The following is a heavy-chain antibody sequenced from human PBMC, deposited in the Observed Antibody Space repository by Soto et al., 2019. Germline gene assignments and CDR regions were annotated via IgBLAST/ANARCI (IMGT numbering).Heavy chain of an antibody. CDR1: GGTFSSYA. D-gene: IGHD6-13*01. V-gene: IGHV1-69*13. Sequence: GASVKVSCKASGGTFSSYAISWVRQAPGQGLEWMGGIIPIFGTANYAQKFQGRVTITADESTSTAYMELSSLRSEDTAVYYCARVAAAGILDYYYYYGMDVWGQGTTVTVSS. CDR3: ARVAAAGILDYYYYYGMDV. CDR2: IIPIFGTA. J-gene: IGHJ6*02.